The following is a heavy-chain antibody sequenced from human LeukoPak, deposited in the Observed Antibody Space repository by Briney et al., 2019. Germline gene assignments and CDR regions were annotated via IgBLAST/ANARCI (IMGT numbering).Heavy chain of an antibody. V-gene: IGHV3-48*04. Sequence: GRSLRLSCTASGFSFSGHSMNWVRQAPGRGLEWVSFISGDATIIYYADSVRGRFTLSRDNAKNSLYLQMNSLRAGDTAVYYCARNKRATHNYFDYWGQGTLVTVSS. CDR1: GFSFSGHS. CDR2: ISGDATII. CDR3: ARNKRATHNYFDY. J-gene: IGHJ4*02.